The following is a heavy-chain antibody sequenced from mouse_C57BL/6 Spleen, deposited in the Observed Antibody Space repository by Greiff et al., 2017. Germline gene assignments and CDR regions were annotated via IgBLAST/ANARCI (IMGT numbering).Heavy chain of an antibody. V-gene: IGHV1-72*01. CDR3: ARDGDLYGRSYWYFDV. CDR2: IDPNSGGT. D-gene: IGHD1-1*01. CDR1: GYTFTSYW. Sequence: QVQLQQPGAELVKPGASVKMSCKASGYTFTSYWMHWVKQRPGRGLEWIGGIDPNSGGTKYNEKFKSKATLTVDKPSSTAYMQLSSLTSEDSAVXYGARDGDLYGRSYWYFDVWGTGTTVTVSS. J-gene: IGHJ1*03.